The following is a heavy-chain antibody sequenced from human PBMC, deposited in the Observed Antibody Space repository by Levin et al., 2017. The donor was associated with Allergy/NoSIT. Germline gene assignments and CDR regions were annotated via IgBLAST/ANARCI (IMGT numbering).Heavy chain of an antibody. V-gene: IGHV1-8*01. J-gene: IGHJ4*02. D-gene: IGHD3-3*01. CDR3: ASGLLRFLDLPS. Sequence: GESLKISCKASGYTFTSYDINWVRQATGQGLEWMGWMNPNSGNTGYAQKFQGRVTMTRNTSISTAYMELSSLRSEDTAVYYCASGLLRFLDLPSWGQGTLVTVSS. CDR2: MNPNSGNT. CDR1: GYTFTSYD.